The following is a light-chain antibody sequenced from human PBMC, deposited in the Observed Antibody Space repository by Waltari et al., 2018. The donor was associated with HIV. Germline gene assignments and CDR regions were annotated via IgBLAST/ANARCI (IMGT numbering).Light chain of an antibody. CDR1: QSLVYSDGDTY. CDR2: KVS. CDR3: MQGRHWPFT. V-gene: IGKV2-30*01. Sequence: DVVMTQSPLSLPVTLGQPASISCRSSQSLVYSDGDTYLTWYLQRPGQSPSRLLYKVSIRDYGVPDRFSGSGSVTDFTLKISRVEADVVGIYYCMQGRHWPFTFGPGTKVDMK. J-gene: IGKJ3*01.